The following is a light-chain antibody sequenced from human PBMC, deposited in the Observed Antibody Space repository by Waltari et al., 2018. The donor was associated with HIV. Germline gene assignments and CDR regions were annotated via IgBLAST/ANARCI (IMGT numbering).Light chain of an antibody. CDR1: TFGDIY. CDR3: QAWDSSTVL. J-gene: IGLJ2*01. Sequence: SYELTQPPSVSVSHCQTAHITCPGDTFGDIYTCWYQQRTGQSPVLFIYQDNKRPLGIPGRFSGSKSGNTATLTISGTQPMDEADYFCQAWDSSTVLFGGGTKLTVL. V-gene: IGLV3-1*01. CDR2: QDN.